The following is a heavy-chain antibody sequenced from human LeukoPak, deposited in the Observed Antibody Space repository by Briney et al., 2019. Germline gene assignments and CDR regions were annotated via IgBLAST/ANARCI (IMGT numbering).Heavy chain of an antibody. CDR2: IIPIFGTA. Sequence: LEASVKVSCKASGGTFSSYAISWVRQAPGQGLEWMGGIIPIFGTANYAQKFQGRVTITADESTSTAYMELSSLRSEDTAVYYCAREAQYYDFWSGSNAFDIWGQGTMVTVSS. D-gene: IGHD3-3*01. J-gene: IGHJ3*02. CDR3: AREAQYYDFWSGSNAFDI. V-gene: IGHV1-69*13. CDR1: GGTFSSYA.